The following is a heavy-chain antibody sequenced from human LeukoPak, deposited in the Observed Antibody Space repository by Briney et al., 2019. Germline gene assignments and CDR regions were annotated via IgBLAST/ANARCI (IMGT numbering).Heavy chain of an antibody. V-gene: IGHV3-30*14. CDR3: ARALAAPPKYYSYGMDV. D-gene: IGHD6-13*01. CDR2: ISYDGSNK. Sequence: SCKASGFTFSSYAMHWVRQAPGKGLEWVAVISYDGSNKYYADSVKGRFTISRDNSKNTVCLHMNSLRAEDTAMYYCARALAAPPKYYSYGMDVWGQGTTVTVSS. CDR1: GFTFSSYA. J-gene: IGHJ6*02.